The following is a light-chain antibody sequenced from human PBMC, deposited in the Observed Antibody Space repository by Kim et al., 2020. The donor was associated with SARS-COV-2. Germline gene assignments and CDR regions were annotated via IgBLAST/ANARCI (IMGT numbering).Light chain of an antibody. J-gene: IGLJ2*01. CDR1: SLRSYY. V-gene: IGLV3-19*01. CDR3: NSRDSNDNVV. Sequence: SSELTQDPAVSVALGQTVRITCQGDSLRSYYATWYQQKPGQAPIVVIYGKNNRPSGIPDRFSGSSSGNTASLTITGTQAGDEADYHCNSRDSNDNVVFGGGTKVTVL. CDR2: GKN.